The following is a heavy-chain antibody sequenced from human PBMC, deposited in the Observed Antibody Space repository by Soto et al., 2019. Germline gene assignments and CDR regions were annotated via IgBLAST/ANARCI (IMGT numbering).Heavy chain of an antibody. CDR3: AKGDNLGPKTGYAFDP. V-gene: IGHV6-1*01. Sequence: PSQTLSLTFAISGDSVSSNTASWNWIRQSPSRGLGWLGRTYFRSKWYNDYAVSVKSRIIINPDTSNNQFSLQLNSVTPEDTAVYFCAKGDNLGPKTGYAFDPWGQGIMVTVSS. D-gene: IGHD5-12*01. CDR1: GDSVSSNTAS. CDR2: TYFRSKWYN. J-gene: IGHJ5*02.